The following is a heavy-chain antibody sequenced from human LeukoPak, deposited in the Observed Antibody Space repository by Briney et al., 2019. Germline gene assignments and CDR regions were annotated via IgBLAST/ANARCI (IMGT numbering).Heavy chain of an antibody. J-gene: IGHJ6*04. V-gene: IGHV3-30*18. D-gene: IGHD3-10*01. CDR1: GFTFKSYG. CDR2: ISFDGGNE. Sequence: GGSLRLSCAASGFTFKSYGMHWVRQAPGKGLEWVAVISFDGGNEYYADSVNGRFSISRGKSNNTLYLQMSSLRAEDTAVYYCAKGLSRVRGLTYYGMDVWGRGTTVAVSS. CDR3: AKGLSRVRGLTYYGMDV.